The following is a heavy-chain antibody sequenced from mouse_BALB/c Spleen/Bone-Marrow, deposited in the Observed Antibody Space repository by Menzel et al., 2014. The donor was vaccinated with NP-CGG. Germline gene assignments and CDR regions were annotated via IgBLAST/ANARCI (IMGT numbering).Heavy chain of an antibody. J-gene: IGHJ4*01. CDR2: INSDGGIT. V-gene: IGHV5-2*01. CDR1: EYEFPSHD. CDR3: ARHGFYYAMDY. Sequence: DVKLVESGGGLVQPGESLKLSCESNEYEFPSHDMSWVRKTPEKRLELVAAINSDGGITNHPDTMERRFTISRDNTKKTLYLQMSSLRSEDTALYYCARHGFYYAMDYWGQGTSVTVSS.